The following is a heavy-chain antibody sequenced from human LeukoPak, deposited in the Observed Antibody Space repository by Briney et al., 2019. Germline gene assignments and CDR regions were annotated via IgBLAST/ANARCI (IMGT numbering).Heavy chain of an antibody. J-gene: IGHJ4*02. V-gene: IGHV4-59*12. CDR2: IYYSGST. CDR1: GGSISTYY. Sequence: SETLSLTCSVSGGSISTYYWTWIRQPPGKGLEWIGYIYYSGSTNYNPSLKSRVTISLDTSKNQFSPKLSSVTAADTAVYYCARVPTVTFFDYWGQGTLVTVSS. CDR3: ARVPTVTFFDY. D-gene: IGHD4-17*01.